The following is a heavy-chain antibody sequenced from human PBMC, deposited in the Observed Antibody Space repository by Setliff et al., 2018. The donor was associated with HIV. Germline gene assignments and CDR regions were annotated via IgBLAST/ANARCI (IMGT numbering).Heavy chain of an antibody. CDR3: ARGVPATLPPYY. CDR1: GYSISSGYF. D-gene: IGHD2-2*02. Sequence: PSETLSLTCAVSGYSISSGYFWDWSRQPPGKGLEGIGAIFHPGTTYYNPSLKSRVTISVDTSKNQFSLKLHSVTAADTAVYYCARGVPATLPPYYWGQGTLVTVSS. J-gene: IGHJ4*02. V-gene: IGHV4-38-2*01. CDR2: IFHPGTT.